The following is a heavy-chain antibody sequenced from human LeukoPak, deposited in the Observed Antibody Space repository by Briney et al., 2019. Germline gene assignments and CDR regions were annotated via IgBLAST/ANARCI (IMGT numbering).Heavy chain of an antibody. Sequence: ASVKVSCKASGYTFTTFGVSWVRQAPGQGLEWMGWISGYNGNTNYAQKFQGRVTMTTNASTSTAYMELRSLRSDDTAFYYCAREGGEYCTGGVCSPYYFDYWGQGIQVTVSS. CDR2: ISGYNGNT. D-gene: IGHD2-8*02. CDR3: AREGGEYCTGGVCSPYYFDY. J-gene: IGHJ4*02. V-gene: IGHV1-18*01. CDR1: GYTFTTFG.